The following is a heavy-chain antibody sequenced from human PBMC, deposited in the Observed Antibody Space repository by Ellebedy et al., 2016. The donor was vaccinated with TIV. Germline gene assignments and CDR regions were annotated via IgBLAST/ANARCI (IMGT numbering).Heavy chain of an antibody. V-gene: IGHV4-59*01. CDR3: ASAPKDQYFDY. Sequence: SETLSLTXTVSGGSISSYYWSWIRQPPGKGLEWIAYIYNSGSTNCNPSLKSRVTISVDTSKNQFSLKLSSVTAADTAVYYCASAPKDQYFDYWGRGTLVTVSS. CDR2: IYNSGST. J-gene: IGHJ4*02. CDR1: GGSISSYY.